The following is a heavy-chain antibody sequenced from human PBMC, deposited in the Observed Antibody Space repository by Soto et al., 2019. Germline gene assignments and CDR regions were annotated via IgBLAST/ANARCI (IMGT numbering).Heavy chain of an antibody. V-gene: IGHV4-34*01. D-gene: IGHD2-15*01. CDR1: GGSFSGYY. CDR3: ARIRPNCSGGSCYGTDV. J-gene: IGHJ6*02. CDR2: INHSGST. Sequence: SETLSLTCAVYGGSFSGYYWSWIRQPPGKGLEWIGEINHSGSTNYNPCLKSRVTISVDTSKNQFSLKLSSVTAADTAVYYCARIRPNCSGGSCYGTDVWGQGTTVTVSS.